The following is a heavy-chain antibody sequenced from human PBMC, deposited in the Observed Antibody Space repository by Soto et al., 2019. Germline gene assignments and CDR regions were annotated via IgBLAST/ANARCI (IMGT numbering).Heavy chain of an antibody. Sequence: QVQLVESGGGVVQPGRSLRLSCAASGFTFSSYGMHWVRQAPGKGLEWVAVISYDGSNKYYADSVKGRFTISRDNSKNALYLQMNSLRAEDTAVYYCAKVGEGGWYFDYWGQGTLVTVSS. CDR3: AKVGEGGWYFDY. J-gene: IGHJ4*02. D-gene: IGHD3-10*01. CDR1: GFTFSSYG. V-gene: IGHV3-30*18. CDR2: ISYDGSNK.